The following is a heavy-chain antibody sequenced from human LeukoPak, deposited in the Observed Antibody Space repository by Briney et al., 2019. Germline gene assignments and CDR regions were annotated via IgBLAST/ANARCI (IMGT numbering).Heavy chain of an antibody. D-gene: IGHD3-16*01. CDR2: ISGSGGST. J-gene: IGHJ2*01. CDR3: ARVFAKWYFDL. V-gene: IGHV3-23*01. Sequence: GGSLRPSCATSGFTFSSYAMSWVRQAPGKGLEWVSAISGSGGSTYYADSVKGRFTISRDNSKNTLYLQMNSLRAEDTAVYYCARVFAKWYFDLWGRGTLVTVSS. CDR1: GFTFSSYA.